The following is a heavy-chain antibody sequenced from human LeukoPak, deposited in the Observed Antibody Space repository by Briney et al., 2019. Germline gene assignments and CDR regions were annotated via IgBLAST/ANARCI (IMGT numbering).Heavy chain of an antibody. D-gene: IGHD6-13*01. V-gene: IGHV3-33*01. J-gene: IGHJ6*04. CDR3: ASSSSWLFLNAEVNGMDV. Sequence: GGSLRLSCAASGFTFSSYGMHWVRQAPGKGLEWVAVIWYDGSNKYYADSVKGRFTISRDNSKNTLYLQMNCLRAEDTAVYYCASSSSWLFLNAEVNGMDVWGKGTTVTVSS. CDR2: IWYDGSNK. CDR1: GFTFSSYG.